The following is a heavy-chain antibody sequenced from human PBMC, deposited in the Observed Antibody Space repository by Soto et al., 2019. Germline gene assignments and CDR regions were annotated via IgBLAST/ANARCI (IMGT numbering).Heavy chain of an antibody. CDR1: GYTFTSYA. V-gene: IGHV1-3*01. Sequence: QVQLVRSGAEVKKPGASVKVSCKASGYTFTSYAMHWVRQAPGQRLEWMGWINAGNGNTKYSQKFQGRITITRDTSARSAYMALTNPTAEDRIVNYCGRDVGDTGGGGQGTLVNVSS. CDR2: INAGNGNT. D-gene: IGHD1-26*01. J-gene: IGHJ4*02. CDR3: GRDVGDTGG.